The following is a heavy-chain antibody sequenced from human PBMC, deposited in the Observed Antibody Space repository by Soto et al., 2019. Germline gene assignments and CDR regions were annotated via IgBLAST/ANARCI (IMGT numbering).Heavy chain of an antibody. Sequence: ASVKVSCKASGGTFSSYAISWVRQAPGQGLEWMGGIIPIFGTANYAQKFQGRVTITADESTSTAYMELSSLRSEDTAVYYCARVFLGDYGRGNGSDYWGQGTLVTVSS. CDR3: ARVFLGDYGRGNGSDY. CDR2: IIPIFGTA. CDR1: GGTFSSYA. D-gene: IGHD4-17*01. J-gene: IGHJ4*02. V-gene: IGHV1-69*13.